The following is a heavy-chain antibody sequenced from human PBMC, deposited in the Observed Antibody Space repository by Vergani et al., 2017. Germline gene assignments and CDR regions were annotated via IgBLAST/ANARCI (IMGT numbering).Heavy chain of an antibody. J-gene: IGHJ4*02. CDR3: VKDAGSYENFFDS. D-gene: IGHD1-26*01. CDR2: LTGGGGST. Sequence: EVPLLESGGSLKQPWGSVRLPCAASGFTFSTSAMHLVRQAPGKGLDWVSALTGGGGSTYYADSFKGRFIISRDNSRDTLYLQMNSLRPEDTATYYCVKDAGSYENFFDSWGQGTLVTVSS. CDR1: GFTFSTSA. V-gene: IGHV3-23*01.